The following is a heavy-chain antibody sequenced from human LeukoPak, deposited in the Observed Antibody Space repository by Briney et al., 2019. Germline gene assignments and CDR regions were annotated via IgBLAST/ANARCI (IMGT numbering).Heavy chain of an antibody. CDR2: INHSGST. CDR1: GGSFSGYY. V-gene: IGHV4-34*01. CDR3: ARGPAPRYCSSTSCYRRHDY. D-gene: IGHD2-2*02. J-gene: IGHJ4*02. Sequence: PSETLSLTCAVYGGSFSGYYWSWIRQPPGKGLEWIGEINHSGSTNYNPSLKSRVTISVDTSKNQFSLKLSSVTAADTAVYYCARGPAPRYCSSTSCYRRHDYWGQGTLVTVSS.